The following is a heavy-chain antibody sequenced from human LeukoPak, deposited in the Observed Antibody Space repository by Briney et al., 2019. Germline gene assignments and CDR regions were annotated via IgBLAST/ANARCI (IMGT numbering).Heavy chain of an antibody. CDR1: GGTFSSYA. J-gene: IGHJ4*02. CDR2: IIPILGIA. D-gene: IGHD6-13*01. Sequence: VKVSCKASGGTFSSYAISWVRQAPGQGLEWMGRIIPILGIANYAQKFQGRVTITADKSTSTAYMELSSLRAEDTAVYYCAKDRDSSWYLGCFDYWGQGTLVTVSS. V-gene: IGHV1-69*10. CDR3: AKDRDSSWYLGCFDY.